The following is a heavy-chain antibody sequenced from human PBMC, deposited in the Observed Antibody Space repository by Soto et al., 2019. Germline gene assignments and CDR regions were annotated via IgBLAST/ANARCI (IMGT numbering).Heavy chain of an antibody. CDR2: ISYDGYNS. CDR3: AKKGYGRGWDNYFYYDMDV. J-gene: IGHJ6*02. D-gene: IGHD6-19*01. CDR1: GFTFSSYT. V-gene: IGHV3-30-3*02. Sequence: GGSLRLSCAASGFTFSSYTMHWVRQAPGRGLEWVAVISYDGYNSYYTDSVKGRFTISRDNSKNALYLQMNSLGTEDTAVYYCAKKGYGRGWDNYFYYDMDVWGQGTTVTVSS.